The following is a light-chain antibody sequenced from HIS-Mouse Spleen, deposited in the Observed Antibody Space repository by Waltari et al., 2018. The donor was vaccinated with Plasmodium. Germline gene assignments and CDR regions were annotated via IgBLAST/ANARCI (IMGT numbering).Light chain of an antibody. J-gene: IGKJ5*01. CDR1: QGISSA. CDR2: DAS. Sequence: AIQLTQSPSSLSASVGDSVTITCRASQGISSALAWYQQKPGKAPKLLIYDASSLESGVPSRFSGSGSGTDFTLTISSLQPEDFATYYCQQFNNYPSITFGQGTRLEIK. CDR3: QQFNNYPSIT. V-gene: IGKV1D-13*01.